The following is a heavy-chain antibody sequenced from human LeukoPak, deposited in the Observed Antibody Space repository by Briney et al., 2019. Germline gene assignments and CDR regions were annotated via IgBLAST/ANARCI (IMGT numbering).Heavy chain of an antibody. CDR3: ARDSSRYSSSWYDAFDI. CDR2: IYYSGST. D-gene: IGHD6-13*01. Sequence: NPSETLSLTCTVSGGSISSSSYYWGWIRQPPGKGLEWIGSIYYSGSTYYNPSLKSRVTISVDTSKNQFSLKLSSVTAADTAVYYCARDSSRYSSSWYDAFDIWGQGTMVTVSS. CDR1: GGSISSSSYY. V-gene: IGHV4-39*07. J-gene: IGHJ3*02.